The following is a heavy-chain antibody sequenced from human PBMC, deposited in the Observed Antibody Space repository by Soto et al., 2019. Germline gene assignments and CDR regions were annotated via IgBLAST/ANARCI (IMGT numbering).Heavy chain of an antibody. J-gene: IGHJ4*02. CDR2: IYYSAST. D-gene: IGHD6-13*01. Sequence: QVQLQESGPGLVKPSETLSLTCTVSGGSVSNGSYYWSWIRQPPGKGLEWIGYIYYSASTNYNPSLKSRVTMSVDTSSNHFSLKLRSVTAADTAVYYCARGVAADGNLLYWGQGTLVTVSS. V-gene: IGHV4-61*03. CDR3: ARGVAADGNLLY. CDR1: GGSVSNGSYY.